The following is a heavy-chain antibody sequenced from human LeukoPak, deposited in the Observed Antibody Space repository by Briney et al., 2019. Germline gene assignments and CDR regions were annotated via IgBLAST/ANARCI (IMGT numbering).Heavy chain of an antibody. J-gene: IGHJ4*02. CDR2: ICPGDSET. V-gene: IGHV5-51*01. CDR1: GYSFTNYW. D-gene: IGHD6-13*01. Sequence: GESLKISCKGSGYSFTNYWIGWVRQMPGRGLEWMGIICPGDSETRYSPSFQGQVTISVDKSISTAYQQWSSLKASDTAMYYCARPYSSSWYSGLEYWGQGTLDTVPS. CDR3: ARPYSSSWYSGLEY.